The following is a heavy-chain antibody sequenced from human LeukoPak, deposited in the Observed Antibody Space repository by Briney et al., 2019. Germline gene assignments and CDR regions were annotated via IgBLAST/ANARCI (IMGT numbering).Heavy chain of an antibody. V-gene: IGHV4-59*12. D-gene: IGHD3-22*01. CDR2: IYYSGST. CDR1: GGSISSYY. Sequence: PSETLSLTCTVSGGSISSYYWSWIRQPPGKGLEWIGYIYYSGSTNYNPSLKSRVTISVDTSKNQFSLKLSSVTAADTAVYYCARDRPWGWLLLRDWFDPWGQGTLVTVSS. CDR3: ARDRPWGWLLLRDWFDP. J-gene: IGHJ5*02.